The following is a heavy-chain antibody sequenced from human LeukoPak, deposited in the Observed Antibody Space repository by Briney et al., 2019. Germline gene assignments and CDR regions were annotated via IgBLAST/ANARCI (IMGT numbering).Heavy chain of an antibody. CDR2: IGSSSSTI. CDR3: ARESLRGYYDSSGYYYVWRAFDI. V-gene: IGHV3-48*01. J-gene: IGHJ3*02. D-gene: IGHD3-22*01. Sequence: GGSLRLSCAASGFTFSSYSMNWVRQAPGKGLEWVSYIGSSSSTIYYADSVKGRFTISRDDAKNSLYLQMNSLRAEDTAVYYCARESLRGYYDSSGYYYVWRAFDIWSQGTMVTVSS. CDR1: GFTFSSYS.